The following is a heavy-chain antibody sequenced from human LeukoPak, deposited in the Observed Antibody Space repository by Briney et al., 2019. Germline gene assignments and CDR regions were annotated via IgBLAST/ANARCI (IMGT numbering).Heavy chain of an antibody. CDR3: AGQGGYAWSWFDP. J-gene: IGHJ5*02. D-gene: IGHD3-3*01. V-gene: IGHV1-18*01. Sequence: ASVKVSCKAPGYTFTSYGIGWVRQAPGQGLEWMGWISPYNGNTKYPQKFQGRVIMTTDTATTTVYMELRSLTSDDTAMYYCAGQGGYAWSWFDPWGQGTLVTVPS. CDR2: ISPYNGNT. CDR1: GYTFTSYG.